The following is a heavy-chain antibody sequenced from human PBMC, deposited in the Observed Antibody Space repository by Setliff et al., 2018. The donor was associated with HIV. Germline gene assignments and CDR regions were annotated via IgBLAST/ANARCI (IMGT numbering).Heavy chain of an antibody. V-gene: IGHV1-69*13. J-gene: IGHJ4*02. D-gene: IGHD6-19*01. Sequence: ASVKVSCKASGGTFTMSAFNWVRQAPGQGLEWMGGIIPFRATPEYAQRFQGRVTITADESTRTVYMDMSSLRDEDTAVNYCARESGNGWNSDYWGQGTLVTVSS. CDR2: IIPFRATP. CDR1: GGTFTMSA. CDR3: ARESGNGWNSDY.